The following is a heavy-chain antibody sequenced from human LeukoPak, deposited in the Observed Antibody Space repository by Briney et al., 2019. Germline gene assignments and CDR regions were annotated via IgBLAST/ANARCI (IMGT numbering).Heavy chain of an antibody. CDR2: ISGSGGST. Sequence: GGSLRLSCAASGFTFSSYGMSWVRQAPGKGLEWVSAISGSGGSTSYAQKFQGRVTMTRDTSTSTVYMELSSLRSEDTAVYYCAGEAASGNWFDPWGQGTLVTVSS. J-gene: IGHJ5*02. V-gene: IGHV3-23*01. CDR3: AGEAASGNWFDP. CDR1: GFTFSSYG. D-gene: IGHD6-13*01.